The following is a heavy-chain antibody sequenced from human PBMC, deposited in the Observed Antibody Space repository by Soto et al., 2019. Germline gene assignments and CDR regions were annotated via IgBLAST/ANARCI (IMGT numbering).Heavy chain of an antibody. V-gene: IGHV3-48*03. J-gene: IGHJ6*02. D-gene: IGHD6-6*01. CDR1: GFTFGTYE. CDR2: ISRSGSTI. Sequence: EVQLVESGGGLVQPGGSLRLSCAASGFTFGTYEMNWVRQAPGKGLEWVSYISRSGSTIYYADSVKGRFTISRDNAKNSLYLQLNSLRAEDTAVYYCARDPSLSSSSYLSYYYGMDVWGQGITVTVSS. CDR3: ARDPSLSSSSYLSYYYGMDV.